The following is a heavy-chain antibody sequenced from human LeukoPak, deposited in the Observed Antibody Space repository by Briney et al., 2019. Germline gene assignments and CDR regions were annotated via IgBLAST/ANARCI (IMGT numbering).Heavy chain of an antibody. V-gene: IGHV1-2*06. CDR1: GYTFTGYY. Sequence: GASVKVSCKASGYTFTGYYMHWVRQAPGQGLEWMGRINPNSGGTNYAQKFQGRVTMTRATSISTAYMELSRLRSDDTAVYYCARDLKFGGVIVPPGYWGQGTLVTVSS. CDR2: INPNSGGT. D-gene: IGHD3-16*02. CDR3: ARDLKFGGVIVPPGY. J-gene: IGHJ4*02.